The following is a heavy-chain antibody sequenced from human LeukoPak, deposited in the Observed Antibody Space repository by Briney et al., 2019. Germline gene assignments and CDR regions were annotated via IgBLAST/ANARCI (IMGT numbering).Heavy chain of an antibody. J-gene: IGHJ5*02. D-gene: IGHD5-24*01. CDR1: GGSISSGSYY. CDR3: ARDEHKGLSGNGYNH. V-gene: IGHV4-61*02. CDR2: IYTSGST. Sequence: SETLSLTCTVSGGSISSGSYYWSWIRQPAGKGLEWIGRIYTSGSTNYNPSLKSRVTISVDTSKNQFSLKLSSVTAADTAVYYCARDEHKGLSGNGYNHWGQGTLVTVSS.